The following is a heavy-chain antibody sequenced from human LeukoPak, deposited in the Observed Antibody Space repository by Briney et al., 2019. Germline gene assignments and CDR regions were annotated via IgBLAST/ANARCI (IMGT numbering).Heavy chain of an antibody. V-gene: IGHV4-31*03. CDR2: IYYSGST. D-gene: IGHD5-18*01. CDR1: GGSISGGGYY. Sequence: PSETLSLTCTVSGGSISGGGYYWSWIRQHPGKGLEWIGYIYYSGSTYYNPSLKSRVTISVDTSKNQFSLKLSSVTAADTAVYYCARTNRGYSYGSTPNWFDPWGQGTLVTVSS. CDR3: ARTNRGYSYGSTPNWFDP. J-gene: IGHJ5*02.